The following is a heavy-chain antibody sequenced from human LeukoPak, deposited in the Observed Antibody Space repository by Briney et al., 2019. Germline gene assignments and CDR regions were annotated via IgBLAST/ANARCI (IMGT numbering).Heavy chain of an antibody. Sequence: ASVKVSCKASGYTFTSYGISWVRQAPGQGLEWMGWISAYNGNTNYAQKLQGRVTMTTDTSTSTAYMELSSLRSEDTAVYYCARDEGGSYGIDWFDPWGQGTLVTVSS. V-gene: IGHV1-18*01. J-gene: IGHJ5*02. D-gene: IGHD1-26*01. CDR2: ISAYNGNT. CDR3: ARDEGGSYGIDWFDP. CDR1: GYTFTSYG.